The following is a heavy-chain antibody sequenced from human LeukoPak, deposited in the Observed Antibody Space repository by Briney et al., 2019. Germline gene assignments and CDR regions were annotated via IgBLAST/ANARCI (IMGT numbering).Heavy chain of an antibody. Sequence: ASVKVSCKASGYTFTGYYMHWVRQAPGQGLEWMGWINPNSGGTNYAQKFQGRVTMTRDTSISTAYMELSRLRSGDTAVYYCARVKTYYYGSGTPIGAFDIWGQGTMVTVSS. CDR2: INPNSGGT. CDR3: ARVKTYYYGSGTPIGAFDI. D-gene: IGHD3-10*01. CDR1: GYTFTGYY. V-gene: IGHV1-2*02. J-gene: IGHJ3*02.